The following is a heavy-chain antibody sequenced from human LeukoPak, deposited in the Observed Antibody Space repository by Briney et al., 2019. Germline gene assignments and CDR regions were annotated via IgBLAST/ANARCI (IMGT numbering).Heavy chain of an antibody. CDR2: IKYDGSEK. D-gene: IGHD2-15*01. CDR3: ARGYCSGGTCYLVENWFDP. J-gene: IGHJ5*02. CDR1: GFTFSSYE. V-gene: IGHV3-7*01. Sequence: GGSLRLSCAASGFTFSSYEMNWVRQAPGKGLERVANIKYDGSEKDYVDSVKGRFTISRDNAKNSLYLQMNSLRAEDTAVYYCARGYCSGGTCYLVENWFDPWGQGTLVTVSS.